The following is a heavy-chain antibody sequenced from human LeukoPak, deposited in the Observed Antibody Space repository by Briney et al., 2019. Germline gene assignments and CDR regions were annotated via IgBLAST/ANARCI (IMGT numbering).Heavy chain of an antibody. V-gene: IGHV4-59*01. CDR3: ALHNGVGVRGIFHP. CDR1: GGSISNYD. D-gene: IGHD2-8*01. CDR2: VYYSGST. Sequence: SETLSLTSTVSGGSISNYDWIWLRQPPGKGLEWIGYVYYSGSTNYNPSLKSRVTILVDTARNQYSLRLSPVTAADTAVYYSALHNGVGVRGIFHPWGQGTLVTVSS. J-gene: IGHJ5*02.